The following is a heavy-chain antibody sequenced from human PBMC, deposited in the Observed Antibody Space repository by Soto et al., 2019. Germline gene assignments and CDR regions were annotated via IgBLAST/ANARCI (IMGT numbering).Heavy chain of an antibody. D-gene: IGHD3-9*01. J-gene: IGHJ4*02. V-gene: IGHV4-34*01. Sequence: SETLSLTCAVYGGSFSGYYWSWIRQPPGKGLEWIGEINHSGSTNYNPSLKSRVTISVDTSKNQFPLKLSSVTAADTAVYYCARGHYDILTGYYKRAYYFDYWGQGTLVTVSS. CDR2: INHSGST. CDR1: GGSFSGYY. CDR3: ARGHYDILTGYYKRAYYFDY.